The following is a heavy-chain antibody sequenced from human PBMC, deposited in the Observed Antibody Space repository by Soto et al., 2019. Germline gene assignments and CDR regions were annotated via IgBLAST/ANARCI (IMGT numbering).Heavy chain of an antibody. CDR2: IYPGDSDT. J-gene: IGHJ5*02. V-gene: IGHV5-51*03. D-gene: IGHD2-15*01. Sequence: EVQLVQSGAEVKKPGESLKISCKGSGYSFTNYWIAWVRQMPGKGLEWMGMIYPGDSDTRYSPSFQGQVTVSADKSVSTAYLQWSSLKAADTAMYYCAGLSGSGSNAFDTWGKGTLVTVSS. CDR3: AGLSGSGSNAFDT. CDR1: GYSFTNYW.